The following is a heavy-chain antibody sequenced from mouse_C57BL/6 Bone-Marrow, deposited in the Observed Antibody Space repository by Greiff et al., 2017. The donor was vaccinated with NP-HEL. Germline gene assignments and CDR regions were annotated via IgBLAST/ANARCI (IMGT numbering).Heavy chain of an antibody. J-gene: IGHJ1*03. D-gene: IGHD4-1*01. Sequence: EVQRVESGGGLVKPGGSLKLSCAASGFTFSSYAMSWVRQTPEKRLEWVATISDGGSYTYYPDNVKGRFTISRDNAKNNLYLQMSHLKSEDTAMYYCARGGGLGRRYFDVWGTGTTVTGSS. CDR3: ARGGGLGRRYFDV. CDR2: ISDGGSYT. CDR1: GFTFSSYA. V-gene: IGHV5-4*01.